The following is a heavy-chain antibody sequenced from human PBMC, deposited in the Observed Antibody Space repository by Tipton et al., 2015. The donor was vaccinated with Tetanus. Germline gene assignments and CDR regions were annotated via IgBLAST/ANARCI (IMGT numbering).Heavy chain of an antibody. CDR1: GDSISSGGPY. J-gene: IGHJ3*02. V-gene: IGHV4-31*02. CDR2: IHHTGST. Sequence: LRLSCTVSGDSISSGGPYWSWIRQFPGKGLEWMGYIHHTGSTYYNPSLKTRITLSVDTSKNQFSPKLTSVTTADTAVYYCARSGGRRYAFDIWGQGTMVTVSS. CDR3: ARSGGRRYAFDI. D-gene: IGHD3-16*01.